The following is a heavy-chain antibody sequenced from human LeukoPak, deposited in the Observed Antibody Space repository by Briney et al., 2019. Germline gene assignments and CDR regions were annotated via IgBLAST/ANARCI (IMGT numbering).Heavy chain of an antibody. J-gene: IGHJ4*02. D-gene: IGHD6-19*01. CDR2: INHSGST. V-gene: IGHV4-34*01. CDR3: ARRYSSGWYHYAVTTLDY. CDR1: GGSFSGYY. Sequence: SETLSLTCAVYGGSFSGYYWSWIRQPPGKGLEWIGEINHSGSTNYNPSLKSRVTISVDTSKNQFSLKLSSVTAADTAVYYCARRYSSGWYHYAVTTLDYXGQGTLVTVSS.